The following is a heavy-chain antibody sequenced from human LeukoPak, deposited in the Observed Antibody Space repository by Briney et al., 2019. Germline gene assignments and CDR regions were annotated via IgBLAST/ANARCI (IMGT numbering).Heavy chain of an antibody. V-gene: IGHV4-34*01. Sequence: ETLSLTCAVYGGSFSGYYWSWIRQPPGKGLEWIGEINHSGSTNYNPSLKSRVTISVDTSKNQFSLKLSSVTAADTAVYYCARGEIVVVPAAMDYGMDVWGQGTTVTVPS. D-gene: IGHD2-2*01. CDR3: ARGEIVVVPAAMDYGMDV. CDR1: GGSFSGYY. J-gene: IGHJ6*02. CDR2: INHSGST.